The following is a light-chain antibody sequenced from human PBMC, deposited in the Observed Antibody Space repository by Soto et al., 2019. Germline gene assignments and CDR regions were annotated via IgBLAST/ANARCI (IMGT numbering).Light chain of an antibody. V-gene: IGKV1-39*01. CDR1: QSINTF. CDR3: QQSYNSLPYT. CDR2: AVS. Sequence: DIQMTQSPSSLSASVGDSVTITCRASQSINTFLNWYQFKPGKPPNLLIYAVSRLQSGVPSRFSGSGSVTDFTLTISSLQPADFVTYYCQQSYNSLPYTFGQGTRLEIK. J-gene: IGKJ2*01.